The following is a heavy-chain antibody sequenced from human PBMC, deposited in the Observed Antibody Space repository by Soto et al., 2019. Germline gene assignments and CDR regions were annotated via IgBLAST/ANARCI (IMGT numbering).Heavy chain of an antibody. Sequence: SETLSLTCAVSGGSISSSNWWSWVRQPPGKGLEWIGEIYHSGSTNYNPSLKSRVTISVDKSKNQFSLKLSSVTAADTAVYYCARVSGSYYYGMDVWGQGTTVNVPS. CDR1: GGSISSSNW. CDR2: IYHSGST. J-gene: IGHJ6*02. D-gene: IGHD1-26*01. CDR3: ARVSGSYYYGMDV. V-gene: IGHV4-4*02.